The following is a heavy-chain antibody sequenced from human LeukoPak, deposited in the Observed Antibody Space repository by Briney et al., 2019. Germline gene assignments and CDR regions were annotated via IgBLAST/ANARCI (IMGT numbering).Heavy chain of an antibody. J-gene: IGHJ4*02. CDR3: ARARSGYDY. V-gene: IGHV3-7*03. CDR1: GFTVSDYW. Sequence: GGSLRLLRAASGFTVSDYWMRWVRQAPGEGLGWVSVIKPDGNAKQYAESVKCRFTLSKDNAQNSVFLQMDSLGAEDTAVYYCARARSGYDYWGQGTLVTVSS. D-gene: IGHD5-12*01. CDR2: IKPDGNAK.